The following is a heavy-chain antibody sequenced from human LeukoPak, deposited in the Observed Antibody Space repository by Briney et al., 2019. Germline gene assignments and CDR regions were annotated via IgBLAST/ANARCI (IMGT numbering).Heavy chain of an antibody. CDR1: GGSISSGGYY. Sequence: PSETLSLTCTVSGGSISSGGYYWSWIRQHPGKGLEWIGYIYYSGSTYYNPSLKSRVTISVDTSKNQFSLKLSSVTAADTAVYYCARVQIQLCLDYWGQGTLVTVSS. J-gene: IGHJ4*02. CDR3: ARVQIQLCLDY. D-gene: IGHD5-18*01. CDR2: IYYSGST. V-gene: IGHV4-31*03.